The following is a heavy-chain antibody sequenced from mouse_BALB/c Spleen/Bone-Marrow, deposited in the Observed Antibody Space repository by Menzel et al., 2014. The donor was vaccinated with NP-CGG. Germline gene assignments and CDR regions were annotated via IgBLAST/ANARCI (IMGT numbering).Heavy chain of an antibody. J-gene: IGHJ2*01. V-gene: IGHV1-80*01. CDR1: GYAFSIYW. CDR2: IYPGDDDT. Sequence: QVQLQQSGAELVRPGSSVKISCKASGYAFSIYWMNWVKQRPGQRLEWIGQIYPGDDDTDYNGKFKGKATLTADRSSSTAYMQLNSLTSEDSAVYFCARGGISIDYWGQGTTLTVSS. CDR3: ARGGISIDY.